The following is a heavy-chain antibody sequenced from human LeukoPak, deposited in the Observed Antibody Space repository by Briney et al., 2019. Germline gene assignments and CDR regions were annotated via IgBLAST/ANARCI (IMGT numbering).Heavy chain of an antibody. Sequence: PSETLSLTCTASGGSISSYYWSWIRQPPGKGLEWIGYIYYSGSTNYNPSLKSRVTISVDTSKNQLSLKLSSVTGADTAVYYCASFEGYSGYDYGMDVWGQGTTVTVSS. V-gene: IGHV4-59*01. CDR2: IYYSGST. CDR3: ASFEGYSGYDYGMDV. CDR1: GGSISSYY. J-gene: IGHJ6*02. D-gene: IGHD5-12*01.